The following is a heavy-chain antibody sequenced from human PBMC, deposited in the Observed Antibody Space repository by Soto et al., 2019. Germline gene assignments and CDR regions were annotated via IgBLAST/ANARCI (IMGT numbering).Heavy chain of an antibody. CDR2: ISAYNGNT. V-gene: IGHV1-18*01. Sequence: ASVKVSCKASGYTFTSYGISWVRQAPGQGLEWMGWISAYNGNTNYAQKLQGRVTMTTDTSTSTAYMELKSLRSDDTAVYYCARRSDTAMVMADYNYYYYGMDVWGQGTTVTVSS. D-gene: IGHD5-18*01. CDR1: GYTFTSYG. CDR3: ARRSDTAMVMADYNYYYYGMDV. J-gene: IGHJ6*02.